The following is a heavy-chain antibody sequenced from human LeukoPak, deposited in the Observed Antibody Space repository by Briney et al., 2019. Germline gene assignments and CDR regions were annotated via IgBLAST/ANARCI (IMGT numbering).Heavy chain of an antibody. J-gene: IGHJ4*02. V-gene: IGHV1-69*13. CDR1: GYTFTSYA. D-gene: IGHD2-15*01. CDR3: ARGVVVAAYVLDY. Sequence: SVKVSCKASGYTFTSYAISWVRQAPGQGLEWMGGIIPIFGTANYAQKFQGRVTITADESTSTAYMELSSLRSEDTAVYYCARGVVVAAYVLDYWGQGTLVTVSS. CDR2: IIPIFGTA.